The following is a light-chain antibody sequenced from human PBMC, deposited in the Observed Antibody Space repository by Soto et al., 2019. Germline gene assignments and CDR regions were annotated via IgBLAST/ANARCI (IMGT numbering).Light chain of an antibody. Sequence: DIEMTQSPSTLSASVGDRVTITCRASESVSSWLAWYQQKPGIAPKLLIYHASSLRGGVPSRFSRSGSGTEFTLTISSLQPDDFASYYCQQYNSYPLTFGGGTKVEIK. J-gene: IGKJ4*01. CDR1: ESVSSW. CDR2: HAS. V-gene: IGKV1-5*01. CDR3: QQYNSYPLT.